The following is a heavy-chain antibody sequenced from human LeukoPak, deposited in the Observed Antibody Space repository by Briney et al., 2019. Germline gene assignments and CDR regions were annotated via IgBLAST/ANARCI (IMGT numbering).Heavy chain of an antibody. CDR1: GFTFSNYG. CDR2: IYFDGTNK. J-gene: IGHJ4*02. CDR3: VRFGEYQYYFEY. Sequence: GGSLILSCAASGFTFSNYGMHWVRQAPGKGLEWVAVIYFDGTNKDYADSVKGRFTISRDNSKNTLYLQMNSLRAEDTAVYYCVRFGEYQYYFEYWGQGTLVTVSS. D-gene: IGHD3-10*01. V-gene: IGHV3-33*01.